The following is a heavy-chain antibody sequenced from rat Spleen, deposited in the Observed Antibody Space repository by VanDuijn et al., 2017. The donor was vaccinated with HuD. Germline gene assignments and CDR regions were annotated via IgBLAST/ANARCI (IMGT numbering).Heavy chain of an antibody. D-gene: IGHD1-5*01. J-gene: IGHJ2*01. CDR2: ISHDGSST. Sequence: EVQLVESGGGLVQPGRSLKLSCAASGFTFSDYNMAWVRQAPTKGLECVATISHDGSSTYYRDSVRGRFTISRDDAKTTLYLQMDSLRSEDTATYYCAREANIPFHYFDYWGQGVMVTVSS. CDR3: AREANIPFHYFDY. V-gene: IGHV5-7*01. CDR1: GFTFSDYN.